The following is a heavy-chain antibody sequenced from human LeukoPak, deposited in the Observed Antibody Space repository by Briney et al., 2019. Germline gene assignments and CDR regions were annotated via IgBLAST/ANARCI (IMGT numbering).Heavy chain of an antibody. Sequence: SETLSLTCTVSGGSISSYYWSWLRQPPGKGLEWIGYIYYSGSTNYNPSLKSRVTISVDTSKNQFSLKLSSVTAADTAVYYCARGTTVTTWDYWGQGTLVTVSS. V-gene: IGHV4-59*01. J-gene: IGHJ4*02. D-gene: IGHD4-17*01. CDR3: ARGTTVTTWDY. CDR1: GGSISSYY. CDR2: IYYSGST.